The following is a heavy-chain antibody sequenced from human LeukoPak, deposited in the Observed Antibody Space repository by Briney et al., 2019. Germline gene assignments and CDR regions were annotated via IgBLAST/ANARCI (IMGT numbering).Heavy chain of an antibody. D-gene: IGHD6-19*01. Sequence: GGSLRLSCAASGFTFSSYAMHWVRQAPGKGLEWVAVISYDGSNKYYADSVKGRFTISRDNSNNTLYLQMNSLRTEDTAVYYCAKGSAWLGLPLLIDHWGQGTLVTVSS. CDR2: ISYDGSNK. CDR1: GFTFSSYA. J-gene: IGHJ4*02. V-gene: IGHV3-30-3*02. CDR3: AKGSAWLGLPLLIDH.